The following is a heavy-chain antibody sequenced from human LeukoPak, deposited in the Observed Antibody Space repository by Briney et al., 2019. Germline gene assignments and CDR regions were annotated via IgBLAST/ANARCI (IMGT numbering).Heavy chain of an antibody. D-gene: IGHD6-6*01. J-gene: IGHJ3*02. Sequence: ASVKVSCKASGYTFTSYGISWVRQAPGQGLEWMGWISAYNGNTNYAQKLQGRVTMTTNTSTSTAYMELRSLRSEDTAVYYCAGSSSRSGVAFDIWGQGTMVTVSS. CDR2: ISAYNGNT. V-gene: IGHV1-18*01. CDR1: GYTFTSYG. CDR3: AGSSSRSGVAFDI.